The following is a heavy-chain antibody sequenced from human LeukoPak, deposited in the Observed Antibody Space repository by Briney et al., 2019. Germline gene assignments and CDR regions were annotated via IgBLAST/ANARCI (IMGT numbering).Heavy chain of an antibody. CDR3: ARAGGRYQLLTYYYSGMDV. V-gene: IGHV3-23*01. J-gene: IGHJ6*02. CDR1: GFTFSSYA. D-gene: IGHD2-2*01. Sequence: GGSLRLSCAASGFTFSSYAMSWVRQAPGKGLEGVSAISGSGGSTYYADSVKGRFTISRDNYKHTLYVQMNSLRAEDTAVYYCARAGGRYQLLTYYYSGMDVWGQGTTVTLSS. CDR2: ISGSGGST.